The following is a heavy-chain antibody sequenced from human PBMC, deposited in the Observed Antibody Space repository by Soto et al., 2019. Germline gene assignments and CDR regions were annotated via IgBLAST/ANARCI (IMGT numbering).Heavy chain of an antibody. CDR1: GGTFSSYT. Sequence: QVQLVQSGAEVKKPGSSVKVSCKASGGTFSSYTISWVRQAPGQGLEWMGRIIPILGIANYAQKFQGRVTITADKSTSTAYMELSSLRAEDTAVYYCARGALPRYGDRDYWYFDLWGRGTLVTVSS. CDR2: IIPILGIA. CDR3: ARGALPRYGDRDYWYFDL. V-gene: IGHV1-69*02. J-gene: IGHJ2*01. D-gene: IGHD4-17*01.